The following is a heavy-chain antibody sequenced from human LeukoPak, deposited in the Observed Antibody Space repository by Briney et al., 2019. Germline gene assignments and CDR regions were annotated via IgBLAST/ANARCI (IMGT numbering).Heavy chain of an antibody. CDR2: IYYSGST. Sequence: SETLSLTCTVSGGSISSYYWSWLRQPPGKGLEWIGYIYYSGSTNYNPSLKSRVTMSVDTSKNQFSLKLSSVTAADTAVYYCARDYYGSGSYSHIAYYYYYMDVWGKGTTVTVSS. D-gene: IGHD3-10*01. CDR1: GGSISSYY. J-gene: IGHJ6*03. CDR3: ARDYYGSGSYSHIAYYYYYMDV. V-gene: IGHV4-59*01.